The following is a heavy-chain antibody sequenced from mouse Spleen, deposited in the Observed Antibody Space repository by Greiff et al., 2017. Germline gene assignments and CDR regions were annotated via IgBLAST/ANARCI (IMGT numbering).Heavy chain of an antibody. V-gene: IGHV1-15*01. CDR1: GYTFTDYE. J-gene: IGHJ2*01. D-gene: IGHD1-2*01. CDR3: TIGSHYYDY. CDR2: IDPETGGT. Sequence: QVQLKESGAELVRPGASATLSCKASGYTFTDYEMHWVKQTPVHGLEWIGAIDPETGGTAYNQKFKGKATLTADKSSSTAYMELRSLTSEDSAVYYCTIGSHYYDYWGQGTTLTVSS.